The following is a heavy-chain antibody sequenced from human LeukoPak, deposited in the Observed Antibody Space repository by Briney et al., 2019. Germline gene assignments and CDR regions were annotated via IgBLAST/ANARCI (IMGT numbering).Heavy chain of an antibody. CDR2: IYYSGST. CDR3: ARDIRIGYYDSSGSVLFDY. V-gene: IGHV4-39*07. J-gene: IGHJ4*02. D-gene: IGHD3-22*01. CDR1: GDSISNSIYY. Sequence: SETLSLTCTVSGDSISNSIYYWGWIRQPPGKGLEWIGSIYYSGSTYYNPSLKSRVTISVDTSKNQFSLKLSSVTAADTAVYYCARDIRIGYYDSSGSVLFDYWGQGTLVTVSS.